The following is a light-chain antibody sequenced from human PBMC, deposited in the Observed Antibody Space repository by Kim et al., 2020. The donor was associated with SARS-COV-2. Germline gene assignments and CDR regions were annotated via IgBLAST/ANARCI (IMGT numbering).Light chain of an antibody. J-gene: IGKJ4*02. CDR2: DAS. V-gene: IGKV3-20*01. Sequence: PGERSTRSCRASQSVSSSYPAWYQQKPSQAPRLLITDASIRAACIPDRFSGSGSGTYFSPTTTRLEPEYFAVYDYQQYSNSPPSFGGGTKVDIK. CDR1: QSVSSSY. CDR3: QQYSNSPPS.